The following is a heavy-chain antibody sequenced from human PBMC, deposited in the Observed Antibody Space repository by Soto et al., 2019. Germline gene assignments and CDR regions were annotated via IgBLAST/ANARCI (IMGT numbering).Heavy chain of an antibody. CDR1: GDTFSGYP. CDR2: IIPVFGTT. CDR3: ARDGGFGELKY. Sequence: QVQLVQSGAELKKPGSSVKVSCKASGDTFSGYPINWVRQAHGEGLEWMGRIIPVFGTTNDAQRFEGRVTFTADESTNTAYMELRVLLSEDTAVYYCARDGGFGELKYWGPGTLDTVSS. J-gene: IGHJ4*02. D-gene: IGHD3-10*01. V-gene: IGHV1-69*18.